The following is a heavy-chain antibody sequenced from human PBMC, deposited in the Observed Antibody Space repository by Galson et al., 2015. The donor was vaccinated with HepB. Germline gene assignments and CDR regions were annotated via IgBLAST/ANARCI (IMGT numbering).Heavy chain of an antibody. CDR3: ARLLTVPGDYYYMDV. J-gene: IGHJ6*03. V-gene: IGHV5-51*03. CDR1: GYTFTSYW. Sequence: SGAEVKKPGGSRKISCRGSGYTFTSYWIGWVGQMPGKGPEWMGIVYPGDSDARYSPSFQGQVTISADKSINSAYLQWSRLKASDTAMYYCARLLTVPGDYYYMDVWGKGTSVTVSS. CDR2: VYPGDSDA. D-gene: IGHD2-2*01.